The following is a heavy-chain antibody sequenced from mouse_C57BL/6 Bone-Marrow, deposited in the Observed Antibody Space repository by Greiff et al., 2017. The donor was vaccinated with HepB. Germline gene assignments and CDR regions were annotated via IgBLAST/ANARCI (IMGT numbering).Heavy chain of an antibody. CDR1: GYTFTSYW. J-gene: IGHJ2*01. CDR2: IYPGSGST. D-gene: IGHD1-2*01. V-gene: IGHV1-55*01. CDR3: ARWGLRLYYFDY. Sequence: QVQLQQPGAELVKPGASVKMSCKASGYTFTSYWITWVKQRPGQGLEWIGDIYPGSGSTNYNEKFKSKATLTVDTSSSTAYMQLSSLTSEDSAVYYCARWGLRLYYFDYWGQGTTLTVSS.